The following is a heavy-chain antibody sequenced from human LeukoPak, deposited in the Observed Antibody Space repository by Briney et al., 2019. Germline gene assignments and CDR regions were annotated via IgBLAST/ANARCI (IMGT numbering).Heavy chain of an antibody. CDR1: GYSFTTYW. D-gene: IGHD2-21*01. J-gene: IGHJ4*02. CDR3: ARALIRGDEIDY. CDR2: IYPGDSDT. Sequence: GESLKISCKSSGYSFTTYWIAWVRQMPGKGLEWMGIIYPGDSDTRFSPSFQGQVTISADKSISTAYLQWTSLKASDSAMYYCARALIRGDEIDYWGQGTLVTVSS. V-gene: IGHV5-51*01.